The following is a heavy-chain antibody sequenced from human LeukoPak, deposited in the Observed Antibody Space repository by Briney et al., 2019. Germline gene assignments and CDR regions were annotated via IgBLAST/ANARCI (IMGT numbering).Heavy chain of an antibody. CDR2: ISGSGGST. CDR1: GFTFSSYA. Sequence: PGGSLRLSCAASGFTFSSYAMSWVRQAPGKGLEWVSAISGSGGSTYYADSVKGRFTISRDNSKSTLYLQMNSLRAEDTAVYYCAKVVASWLRPYYFDYWGQGTLVTVSS. CDR3: AKVVASWLRPYYFDY. V-gene: IGHV3-23*01. J-gene: IGHJ4*02. D-gene: IGHD5-12*01.